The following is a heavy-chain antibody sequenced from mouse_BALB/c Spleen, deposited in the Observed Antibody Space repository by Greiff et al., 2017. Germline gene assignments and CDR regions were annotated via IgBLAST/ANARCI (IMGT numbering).Heavy chain of an antibody. CDR3: ARDHYYGSPHWYFDV. J-gene: IGHJ1*01. V-gene: IGHV5-17*02. CDR2: ISSGSSTI. Sequence: EVQRVESGGGLVQPGGSRKLSCAASGFTFSSFGMHWVRQAPEKGLEWVAYISSGSSTIYYADTVKGRFTISRDNPKNTLFLQMTSLRSEDTAMYYCARDHYYGSPHWYFDVWGAGTTVTVSS. CDR1: GFTFSSFG. D-gene: IGHD1-1*01.